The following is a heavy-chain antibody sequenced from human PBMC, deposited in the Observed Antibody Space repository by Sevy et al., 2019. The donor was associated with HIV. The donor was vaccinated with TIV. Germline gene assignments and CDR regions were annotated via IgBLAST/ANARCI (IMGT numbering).Heavy chain of an antibody. CDR3: IRSRPLGYTAMVPDY. D-gene: IGHD5-18*01. J-gene: IGHJ4*02. CDR2: MRSKAFAGTT. Sequence: GGSLRLSCSTSGFNLGDYAMSWVRQSPGKGLEWVGFMRSKAFAGTTEYAASVKGRFTISTDDSKASAHLQMNSLRAEDTRVYYCIRSRPLGYTAMVPDYWGQGTLVTVSS. CDR1: GFNLGDYA. V-gene: IGHV3-49*04.